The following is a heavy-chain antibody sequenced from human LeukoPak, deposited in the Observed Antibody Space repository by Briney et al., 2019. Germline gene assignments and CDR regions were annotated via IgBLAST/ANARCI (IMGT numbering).Heavy chain of an antibody. Sequence: KPGGSLRLSCAASGFAFGDYYMSWIRQAPGKGLEWVSHISGSGRTIKYADSVKGRFTISRDNAKNSLFLQVSSLRVEDTAVYYCARFAMRRLLWFGECDHWGQGTLVTVSS. CDR2: ISGSGRTI. CDR3: ARFAMRRLLWFGECDH. V-gene: IGHV3-11*01. J-gene: IGHJ4*02. D-gene: IGHD3-10*01. CDR1: GFAFGDYY.